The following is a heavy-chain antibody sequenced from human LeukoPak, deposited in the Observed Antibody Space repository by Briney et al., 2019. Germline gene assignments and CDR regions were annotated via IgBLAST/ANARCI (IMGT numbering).Heavy chain of an antibody. J-gene: IGHJ3*02. CDR1: GGSISSGSYY. V-gene: IGHV4-39*01. CDR2: IYYSGST. D-gene: IGHD3-10*01. Sequence: SETLSLTCTVSGGSISSGSYYWGWIRQPPGKGLEWIGSIYYSGSTYYNPSLKSRVTISVDTSKNQFSLKLSSVTAADTAVYYCARHPGDAFDIWGQGTMVTVSS. CDR3: ARHPGDAFDI.